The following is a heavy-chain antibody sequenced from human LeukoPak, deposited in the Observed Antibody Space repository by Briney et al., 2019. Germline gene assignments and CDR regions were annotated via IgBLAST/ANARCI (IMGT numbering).Heavy chain of an antibody. CDR2: ISGSGDNT. J-gene: IGHJ4*02. Sequence: GGSLRLSCAASGFTFSNYAMSWVRQAPGKGLEWVSIISGSGDNTHYADSVKGRFTISRDNSKSTLYLQMKTLRAEDTAIYYCARRGWLINFDYWGQGTLVTVSS. CDR3: ARRGWLINFDY. D-gene: IGHD5-12*01. CDR1: GFTFSNYA. V-gene: IGHV3-23*01.